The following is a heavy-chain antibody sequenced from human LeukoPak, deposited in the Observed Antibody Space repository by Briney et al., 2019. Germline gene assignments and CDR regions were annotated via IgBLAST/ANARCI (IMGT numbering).Heavy chain of an antibody. D-gene: IGHD3-22*01. CDR2: IKSKTDGGTT. J-gene: IGHJ4*02. Sequence: GGFLRLSCAASGFTFSNAWMNWVRQAPGKGLEWVGRIKSKTDGGTTDYAAPVKGRFTISRDDSRNTLYLQMDSLKTEDTAVYYCTTDWTYYYDSSGSRLPDFWGQGTLVTVSS. CDR3: TTDWTYYYDSSGSRLPDF. V-gene: IGHV3-15*01. CDR1: GFTFSNAW.